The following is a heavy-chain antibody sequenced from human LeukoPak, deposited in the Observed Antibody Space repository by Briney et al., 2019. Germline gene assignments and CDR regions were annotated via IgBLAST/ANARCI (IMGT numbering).Heavy chain of an antibody. J-gene: IGHJ3*02. V-gene: IGHV1-2*02. CDR1: GYTFTGYY. CDR2: INPNSGGT. D-gene: IGHD3-3*01. CDR3: ARGGRITIFGVVRSGAFDI. Sequence: ASVKVSCKASGYTFTGYYMHWVRQAPGQGLEWMGWINPNSGGTNYAQKFQGRVTMTRDTSISTAYMELSRLRSDDTAVYYCARGGRITIFGVVRSGAFDIWGQGTMVTVSS.